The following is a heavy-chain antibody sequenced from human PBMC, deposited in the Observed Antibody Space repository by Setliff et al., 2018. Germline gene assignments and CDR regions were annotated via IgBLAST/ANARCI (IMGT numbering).Heavy chain of an antibody. CDR1: GGSFSNYY. J-gene: IGHJ4*02. CDR2: INDSGTT. Sequence: PSETLSLTCTVYGGSFSNYYWGSIRQSPGKGLEWIGEINDSGTTNYSPSLKSRVTISLDASTNQFSLKLRSVSAADTAVYYCRYWSGYYNNDYWGQGTLVTSPQ. V-gene: IGHV4-34*01. D-gene: IGHD3-3*01. CDR3: RYWSGYYNNDY.